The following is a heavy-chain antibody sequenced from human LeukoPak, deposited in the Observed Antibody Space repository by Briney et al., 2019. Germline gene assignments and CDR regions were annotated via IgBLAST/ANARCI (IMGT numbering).Heavy chain of an antibody. V-gene: IGHV3-15*01. J-gene: IGHJ4*02. CDR3: TAQVKYGDYVDY. Sequence: TGGSLRLSCAASGFTFSNAWMSWVRQAPGKGLEWVGRIKSKTDGGTTDYAAPVKGRFTISRDDSKNTLYLQMNSLKTEDTAVYYCTAQVKYGDYVDYWGPGTLVTVSS. CDR2: IKSKTDGGTT. D-gene: IGHD4-17*01. CDR1: GFTFSNAW.